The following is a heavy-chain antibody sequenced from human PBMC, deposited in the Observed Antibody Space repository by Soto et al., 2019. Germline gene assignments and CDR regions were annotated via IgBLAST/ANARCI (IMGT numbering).Heavy chain of an antibody. V-gene: IGHV3-30-3*01. Sequence: GGSLRLSCAASGFTFSSYAMHWVRQAPGKGLEWVAVISYDGSNKYYADSVKGRFTISRDNSKNTLYLQMNSLRAEDTAVYYCARDIVVVPAAMRDYYYYGMDVWGQGTTVTVSS. J-gene: IGHJ6*02. CDR1: GFTFSSYA. CDR2: ISYDGSNK. CDR3: ARDIVVVPAAMRDYYYYGMDV. D-gene: IGHD2-2*01.